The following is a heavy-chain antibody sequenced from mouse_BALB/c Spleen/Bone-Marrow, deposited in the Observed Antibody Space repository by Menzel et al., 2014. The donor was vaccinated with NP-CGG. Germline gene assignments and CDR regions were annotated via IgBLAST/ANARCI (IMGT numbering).Heavy chain of an antibody. Sequence: EVQGVESGGGLVQPGGSLKLSCATSGFTFSDYYMYWVRQTPEKRLEWVAYISNGGGSTYYPDTVKGRFTISRDNAKNTLYLQMNRLKSEDTATYYCARRGWYYARDYWGQGTSVTVSS. CDR1: GFTFSDYY. V-gene: IGHV5-12*02. J-gene: IGHJ4*01. CDR3: ARRGWYYARDY. CDR2: ISNGGGST. D-gene: IGHD2-3*01.